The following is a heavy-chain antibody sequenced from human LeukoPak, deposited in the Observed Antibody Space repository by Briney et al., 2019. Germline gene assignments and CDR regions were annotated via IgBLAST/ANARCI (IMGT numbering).Heavy chain of an antibody. CDR1: GFTFSSYE. CDR2: ICYSGST. D-gene: IGHD5-12*01. V-gene: IGHV4-59*01. J-gene: IGHJ6*03. CDR3: ARTIRGYSAYDPNYYYYYMDV. Sequence: LRLSCAASGFTFSSYEMNWVRQPPGKGLEWIGNICYSGSTNYNPSLKSRVTISIDTTKKHSSLKLSSVTAEDTAVYYCARTIRGYSAYDPNYYYYYMDVWGKGTTVTISS.